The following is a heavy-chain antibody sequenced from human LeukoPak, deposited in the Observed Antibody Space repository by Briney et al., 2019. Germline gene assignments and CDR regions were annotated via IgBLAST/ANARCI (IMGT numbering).Heavy chain of an antibody. Sequence: SVKVSCKASGGTFISYAISWVGQAPGQGLGCMGSIIPIFGTANYAQKFQGRVTITTDESTSTAYMELSSLRSEDTAVYYCARASPVVAFDIWGQGTMVTVSS. D-gene: IGHD2-15*01. CDR3: ARASPVVAFDI. CDR1: GGTFISYA. V-gene: IGHV1-69*05. CDR2: IIPIFGTA. J-gene: IGHJ3*02.